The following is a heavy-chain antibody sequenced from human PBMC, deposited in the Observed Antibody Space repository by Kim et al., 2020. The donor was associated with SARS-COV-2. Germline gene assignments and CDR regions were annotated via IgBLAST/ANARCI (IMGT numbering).Heavy chain of an antibody. V-gene: IGHV3-23*01. CDR3: AARKDGSYDY. J-gene: IGHJ4*02. Sequence: RIYYANSVKGRFTISRDNSENTLCLQMNSLRAEDTAIYYCAARKDGSYDYWGQGTLVTVSS. D-gene: IGHD3-10*01. CDR2: RI.